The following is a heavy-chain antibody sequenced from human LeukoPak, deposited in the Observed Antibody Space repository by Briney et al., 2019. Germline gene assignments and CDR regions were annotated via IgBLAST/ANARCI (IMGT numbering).Heavy chain of an antibody. CDR3: ARIIHVDYTPLYYFDH. J-gene: IGHJ4*02. V-gene: IGHV3-7*01. D-gene: IGHD3-16*01. Sequence: GGSLRLSCAASGFTFSAYWMGWVRLTPGKGLEWVANIKRDGDEKYSVDSVKGRFTIFRDDAKNSLYLQMNSLKAEDTAVYYCARIIHVDYTPLYYFDHWGQGTLVTVSS. CDR1: GFTFSAYW. CDR2: IKRDGDEK.